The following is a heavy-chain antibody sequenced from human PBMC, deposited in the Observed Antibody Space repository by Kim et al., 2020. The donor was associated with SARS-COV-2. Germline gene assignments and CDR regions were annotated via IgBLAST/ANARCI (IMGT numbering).Heavy chain of an antibody. CDR1: GGSISSSNW. CDR2: IYHSGST. Sequence: SETLSLTCAVSGGSISSSNWWSWVRQPPGKGLEWIGEIYHSGSTNYNPSLKSRVTISVDKSKNQFSLKLSSVTAADTAVYYCARTTYGSGQPRGLYGMDVWGQGTTVTVSS. CDR3: ARTTYGSGQPRGLYGMDV. D-gene: IGHD3-10*01. J-gene: IGHJ6*02. V-gene: IGHV4-4*02.